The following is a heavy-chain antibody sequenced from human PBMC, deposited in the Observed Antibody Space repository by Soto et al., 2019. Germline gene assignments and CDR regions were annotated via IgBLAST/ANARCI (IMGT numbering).Heavy chain of an antibody. CDR1: GFTFSNYG. Sequence: QVQLVESGGGVVQPGRSLRLSCTASGFTFSNYGMHGVRQAPGKGLKWVAVISYDGSNKYYADSVKGRFTISRDNSKNTLYLQMNSLRAEDTAVYYCARGRDYLGGDFDYWGQGTLVTVSS. CDR3: ARGRDYLGGDFDY. J-gene: IGHJ4*02. D-gene: IGHD3-16*01. CDR2: ISYDGSNK. V-gene: IGHV3-30-3*01.